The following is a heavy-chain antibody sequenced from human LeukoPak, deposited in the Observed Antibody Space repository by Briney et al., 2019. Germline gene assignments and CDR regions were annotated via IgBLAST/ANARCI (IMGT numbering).Heavy chain of an antibody. CDR3: AKDGIVKPTTPTDY. J-gene: IGHJ4*02. V-gene: IGHV3-30*02. Sequence: GGSLRLSCAASGFTFSSYGMHWVRQAPGRGLEWVAFIRYDGSNKYYADSVQGRFTIPRDNSKNTLYLQMNSLRAEDTAVYYCAKDGIVKPTTPTDYWGQGTLVTVSS. D-gene: IGHD1-26*01. CDR2: IRYDGSNK. CDR1: GFTFSSYG.